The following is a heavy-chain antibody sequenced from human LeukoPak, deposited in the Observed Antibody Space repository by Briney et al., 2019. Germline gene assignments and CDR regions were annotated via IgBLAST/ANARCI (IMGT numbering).Heavy chain of an antibody. CDR2: TYYRSKWYN. CDR3: ARGIAGSKGLFDY. Sequence: SQTLSLTCAISGDSVSSNSAAWNWIRQSPSRGLEWLGRTYYRSKWYNEYAVSVKSRITIKPDTPKNQLSLQLNSVTPEDTAVYYCARGIAGSKGLFDYWGQGTLVTVSS. V-gene: IGHV6-1*01. J-gene: IGHJ4*02. CDR1: GDSVSSNSAA.